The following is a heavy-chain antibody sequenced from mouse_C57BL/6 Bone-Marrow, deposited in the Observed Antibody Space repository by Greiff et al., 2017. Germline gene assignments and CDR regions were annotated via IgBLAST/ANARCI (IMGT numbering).Heavy chain of an antibody. Sequence: EVKLQESGPVLVKPGASVKMSCKASGYTFTDYYMNWVKQSHGKSLEWIGVINPYNGGTSYNQKFKGKATLTVDKSSSTAYMELNSLTSEDSAVYYCARVDDGYPYCYFDVWGTGTTGTVSS. V-gene: IGHV1-19*01. CDR2: INPYNGGT. J-gene: IGHJ1*03. CDR1: GYTFTDYY. D-gene: IGHD2-3*01. CDR3: ARVDDGYPYCYFDV.